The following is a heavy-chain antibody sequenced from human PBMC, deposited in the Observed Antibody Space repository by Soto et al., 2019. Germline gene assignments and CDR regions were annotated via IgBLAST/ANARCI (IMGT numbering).Heavy chain of an antibody. Sequence: GGSLRLSCAASGFTFSSYAMSWVRQAPGKGLEWVSAISGSGGSTYYADSVKGRFTISRDNSKNTLYLQMNSLRAEDTAVYYCAKGVYGDYVRDYYYMDVWGKGTTVTVSS. V-gene: IGHV3-23*01. J-gene: IGHJ6*03. CDR3: AKGVYGDYVRDYYYMDV. D-gene: IGHD4-17*01. CDR1: GFTFSSYA. CDR2: ISGSGGST.